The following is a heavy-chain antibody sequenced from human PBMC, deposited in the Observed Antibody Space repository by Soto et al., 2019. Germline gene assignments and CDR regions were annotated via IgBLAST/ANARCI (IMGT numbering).Heavy chain of an antibody. V-gene: IGHV4-34*01. CDR1: GGSFSGYY. J-gene: IGHJ4*02. CDR2: INHSGST. CDR3: ARARPGGLPKAFDY. Sequence: PSETLSLTCAVYGGSFSGYYWSWIRQPPGKGLEWIGEINHSGSTNYNPSLKSRVTISVDTSKNQFSLKLSSVTAADTAVYYCARARPGGLPKAFDYWGQGTLVTVSS. D-gene: IGHD5-18*01.